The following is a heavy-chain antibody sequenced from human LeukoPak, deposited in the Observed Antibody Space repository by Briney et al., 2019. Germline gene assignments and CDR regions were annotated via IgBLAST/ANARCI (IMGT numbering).Heavy chain of an antibody. Sequence: GESLKISCQVSGYSFTTYWIGWVRQWPGKGLGGMGIIYPGDSDTRYSPSFQGQVTISLDKSISTACLQWSSLKASDTAMYYCASGPDSSGDYWGQGTLVTVSS. CDR1: GYSFTTYW. CDR2: IYPGDSDT. D-gene: IGHD3-22*01. J-gene: IGHJ4*02. V-gene: IGHV5-51*01. CDR3: ASGPDSSGDY.